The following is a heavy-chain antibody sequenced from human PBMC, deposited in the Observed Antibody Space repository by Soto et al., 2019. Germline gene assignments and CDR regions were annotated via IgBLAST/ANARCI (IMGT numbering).Heavy chain of an antibody. CDR2: IYGSGST. J-gene: IGHJ4*02. CDR1: GGPITNY. Sequence: PSETLSLTCTVSGGPITNYWSWIRQHPGKGLEWIGYIYGSGSTYYNPSLKSRVTISVDTSKNQFSLKLSSVTAADTAVYYCAGDDWGPAHFRGQGTLVTVSS. V-gene: IGHV4-31*03. CDR3: AGDDWGPAHF. D-gene: IGHD2-2*01.